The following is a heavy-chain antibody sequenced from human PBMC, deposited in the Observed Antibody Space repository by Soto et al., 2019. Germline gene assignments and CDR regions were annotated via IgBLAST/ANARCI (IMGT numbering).Heavy chain of an antibody. CDR3: ARDGVSSTEYTWNSGTYSDY. J-gene: IGHJ4*02. V-gene: IGHV3-30-3*01. CDR2: ISYDGNNK. D-gene: IGHD1-20*01. Sequence: GSLRLSCAASGFTYSTYTMHWVRQAPGKGLEWVAVISYDGNNKFYADSVKGRFTISRDSTKQTLYLQMNSLRPDDTAMYYCARDGVSSTEYTWNSGTYSDYWGQGALVTVSS. CDR1: GFTYSTYT.